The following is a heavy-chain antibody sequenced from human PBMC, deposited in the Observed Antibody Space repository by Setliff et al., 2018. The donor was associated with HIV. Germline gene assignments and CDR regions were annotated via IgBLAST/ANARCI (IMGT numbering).Heavy chain of an antibody. CDR3: ARLLAAGGLFDY. Sequence: SETLSLTCTVSGGSISNFYWSWIRQPPGKGLEWIGYIYTSGSTSYNPSLNSRVTMSVDTSKNQFSLKLSSVTAADTAVYYCARLLAAGGLFDYWGQGTLVTVSS. J-gene: IGHJ4*02. CDR2: IYTSGST. V-gene: IGHV4-4*09. CDR1: GGSISNFY. D-gene: IGHD6-13*01.